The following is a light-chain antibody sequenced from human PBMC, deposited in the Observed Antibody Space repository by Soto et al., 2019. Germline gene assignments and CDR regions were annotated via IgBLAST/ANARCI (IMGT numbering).Light chain of an antibody. J-gene: IGKJ1*01. V-gene: IGKV3-20*01. CDR3: HQYGRSPRT. Sequence: IVLTQSTATLSLSPGDRATLSCRASQSVSSYLAWYQQKPGQAPRLLIYDASNRATGIPARFSGSGSGTDFTLTISRLEPEDFAVYYCHQYGRSPRTFGQGTKVDIK. CDR1: QSVSSY. CDR2: DAS.